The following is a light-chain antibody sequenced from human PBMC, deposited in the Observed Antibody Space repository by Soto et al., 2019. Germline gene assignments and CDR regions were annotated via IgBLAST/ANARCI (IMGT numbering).Light chain of an antibody. CDR3: QQYGLSPWT. CDR1: QRVSNNY. CDR2: GAY. J-gene: IGKJ1*01. V-gene: IGKV3-20*01. Sequence: EIVLTQSPGTLSLSPRERATLSCRASQRVSNNYLAWYQQKPGQAPRLLIFGAYNRAAGIPDRFIGSGSGTDFSLTISRLESEDAAVYHCQQYGLSPWTFGQGTKVEIK.